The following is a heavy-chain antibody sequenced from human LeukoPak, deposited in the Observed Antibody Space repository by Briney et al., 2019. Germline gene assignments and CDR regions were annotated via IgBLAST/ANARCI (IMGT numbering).Heavy chain of an antibody. Sequence: GGSLRLSCAASGFTVSSNYMSWVRQAPGKGLEWVSVIYSCGSTYYADSVKGRFTISRDNSKNTLYLQMNSLRAEDTAVYYCAKDQTGDYGDYAYNWFDPWGQGTLVTVSS. CDR2: IYSCGST. D-gene: IGHD4-17*01. CDR3: AKDQTGDYGDYAYNWFDP. CDR1: GFTVSSNY. V-gene: IGHV3-53*01. J-gene: IGHJ5*02.